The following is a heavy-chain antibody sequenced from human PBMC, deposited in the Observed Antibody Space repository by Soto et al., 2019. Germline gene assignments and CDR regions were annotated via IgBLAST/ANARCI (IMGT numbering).Heavy chain of an antibody. J-gene: IGHJ6*02. V-gene: IGHV3-23*01. D-gene: IGHD4-4*01. Sequence: GGSLRLSCAASGFTFSTYPMSWVRQAPGKGLEWVSGISGSGISPYYADSVKGRFTISRDNSKNTVFLQMNSLRAEDTAVYYCAKPPVITASYYYYDMDVWGQGTTVTVSS. CDR3: AKPPVITASYYYYDMDV. CDR1: GFTFSTYP. CDR2: ISGSGISP.